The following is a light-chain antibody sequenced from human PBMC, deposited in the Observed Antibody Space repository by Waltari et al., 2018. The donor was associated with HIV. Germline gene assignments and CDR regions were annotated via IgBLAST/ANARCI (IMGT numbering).Light chain of an antibody. V-gene: IGLV2-23*02. Sequence: QSALTQPASVSGSPGQSITISCTGTSSDVGAYNYVSGYQHHPGKGPKRMMYDVTKRPSGVSNRFPGYKSTNTASLTIYGLQAEDEADYYCCSYAGSSTYVFGSGTKVTVL. CDR2: DVT. CDR3: CSYAGSSTYV. CDR1: SSDVGAYNY. J-gene: IGLJ1*01.